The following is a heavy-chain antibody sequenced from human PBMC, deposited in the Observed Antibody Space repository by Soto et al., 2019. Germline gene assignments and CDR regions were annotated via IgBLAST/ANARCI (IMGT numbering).Heavy chain of an antibody. CDR2: IGGSGGGT. J-gene: IGHJ4*02. Sequence: PGGSLRLSCAASGFTFSGYAMSWVRQAPGKGLEWVSTIGGSGGGTYYADSVQGRFTISRDNSKNKLYLQMNSLRAEDTAIYYCAKGSNSRRYCTGGNCLLPFDLWGQGTLVTVSS. CDR3: AKGSNSRRYCTGGNCLLPFDL. V-gene: IGHV3-23*01. CDR1: GFTFSGYA. D-gene: IGHD2-15*01.